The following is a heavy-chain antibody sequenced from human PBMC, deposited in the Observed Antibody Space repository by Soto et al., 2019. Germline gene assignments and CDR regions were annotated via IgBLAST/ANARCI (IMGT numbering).Heavy chain of an antibody. CDR1: GFTFSNFW. CDR2: INQDGSAK. CDR3: ARVAWDNNGYYEY. J-gene: IGHJ4*02. V-gene: IGHV3-7*04. D-gene: IGHD6-19*01. Sequence: PGGSLRLSCAASGFTFSNFWMIWVRQAPEKGLEWVANINQDGSAKYYVDSVKGRFTISRDNAKNSVFLQMNSLRAEDAALYFCARVAWDNNGYYEYWGQGTLVTVSS.